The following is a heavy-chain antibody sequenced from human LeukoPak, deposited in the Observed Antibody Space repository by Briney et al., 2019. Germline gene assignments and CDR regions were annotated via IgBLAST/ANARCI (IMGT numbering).Heavy chain of an antibody. Sequence: GGSLRLSCAASGFTVSSNYMSWVRQAPGKGLEWVSVIYSGGSTYYADSVKGRFTISRDNSKNTLYLQMNSLRAEDTAVYYCAREYWGVVGAARNYYYYMDVWGKGTTVTVSS. CDR1: GFTVSSNY. D-gene: IGHD1-26*01. CDR2: IYSGGST. J-gene: IGHJ6*03. V-gene: IGHV3-66*01. CDR3: AREYWGVVGAARNYYYYMDV.